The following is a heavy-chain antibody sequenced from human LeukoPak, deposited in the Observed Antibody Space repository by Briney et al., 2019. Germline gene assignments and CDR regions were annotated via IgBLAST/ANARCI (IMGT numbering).Heavy chain of an antibody. V-gene: IGHV1-18*01. D-gene: IGHD3-10*01. J-gene: IGHJ6*02. Sequence: ASVKVSCKASGYTFTSYGISWVRQAPGQGLEWMGWISAYNGNTNYAQKLQGRVTMTTDTSTSTAYMELRSLRSDDTAVYYCARFYGSGGYAYYYYGMDVWGQGTTVAVSS. CDR1: GYTFTSYG. CDR2: ISAYNGNT. CDR3: ARFYGSGGYAYYYYGMDV.